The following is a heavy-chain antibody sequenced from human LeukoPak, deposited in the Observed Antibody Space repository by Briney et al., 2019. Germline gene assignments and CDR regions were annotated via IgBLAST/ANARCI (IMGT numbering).Heavy chain of an antibody. CDR1: GYTFTGYY. J-gene: IGHJ4*02. V-gene: IGHV1-2*02. Sequence: GASVKVSCKASGYTFTGYYMHWVRQAPGQVLEWMGWTNPNSGGTNYAQKFQGRVTMTRDTSISTAYMALSRLRPDDTAVYYCARSSRLLEWLYGYWGQGTLVTVSS. CDR2: TNPNSGGT. D-gene: IGHD3-3*01. CDR3: ARSSRLLEWLYGY.